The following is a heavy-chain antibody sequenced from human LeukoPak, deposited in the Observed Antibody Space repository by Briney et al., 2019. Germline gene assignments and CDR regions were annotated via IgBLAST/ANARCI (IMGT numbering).Heavy chain of an antibody. V-gene: IGHV1-69*05. J-gene: IGHJ3*02. Sequence: SVKVSCKASGGTFSSYAISWARQAPRRGLEWMGRIIPIFGTANYAQKFQGRVTIITDESTSTAYMELSSLRSEDTAVYYCARGYDSSGPDAFDIWGQGTMVTVSS. CDR1: GGTFSSYA. D-gene: IGHD3-22*01. CDR2: IIPIFGTA. CDR3: ARGYDSSGPDAFDI.